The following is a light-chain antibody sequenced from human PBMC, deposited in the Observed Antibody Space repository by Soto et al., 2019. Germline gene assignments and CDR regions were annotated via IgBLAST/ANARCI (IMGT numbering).Light chain of an antibody. Sequence: QSALTQPASVSGSPGQSITISCTGTSSDVGGYNYVSWYQQHPGKAPKLMIYDVSNRPSGVSNRFSSSKSGNTASLTISGLKAEDGADYYCSSYTSSSTLYVVFGGGTKLTVL. J-gene: IGLJ2*01. CDR1: SSDVGGYNY. CDR3: SSYTSSSTLYVV. CDR2: DVS. V-gene: IGLV2-14*01.